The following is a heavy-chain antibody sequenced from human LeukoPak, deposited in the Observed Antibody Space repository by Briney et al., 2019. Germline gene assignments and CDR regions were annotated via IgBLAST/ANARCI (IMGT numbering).Heavy chain of an antibody. CDR1: GFTFSNYA. J-gene: IGHJ4*02. D-gene: IGHD3-9*01. Sequence: GASLRLSCVASGFTFSNYAMSWVRQAPGKGLEWVSAITGSGTNIYYADSLKGRFTTSRDNSKNTVFLQMNSLRREDTAIYYCVIWGDYDVLTGYYVPDYWGQGTLVTVAS. CDR3: VIWGDYDVLTGYYVPDY. CDR2: ITGSGTNI. V-gene: IGHV3-23*01.